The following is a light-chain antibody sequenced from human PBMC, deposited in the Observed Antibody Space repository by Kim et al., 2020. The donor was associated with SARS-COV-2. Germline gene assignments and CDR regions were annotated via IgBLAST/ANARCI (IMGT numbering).Light chain of an antibody. CDR2: GAS. CDR3: QRYDNLPYS. J-gene: IGKJ2*01. CDR1: QAIINY. V-gene: IGKV1-33*01. Sequence: IRMTQSPSSLSASAGDRVTITCQATQAIINYVNWYHQKPGKAPKLLIYGASHLQTGVPSRFSGSASGTDFTLTITSLQPEDIGTYYCQRYDNLPYSFGQGTKLEI.